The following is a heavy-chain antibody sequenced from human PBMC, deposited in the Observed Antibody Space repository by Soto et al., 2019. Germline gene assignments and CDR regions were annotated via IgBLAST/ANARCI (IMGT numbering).Heavy chain of an antibody. CDR3: ARDPGSSTSWFYYYYYIDV. D-gene: IGHD2-2*01. Sequence: QVQLVESGGGVVQPGRSLRLSCAASGFTFSSYGMHWVRQAPGKGLEWVAVIWYDGSNKYYADSVKGRFTISRDNSKKQLYLQMNSLRAEDTAVYYCARDPGSSTSWFYYYYYIDVWGKGTTVTVSS. CDR1: GFTFSSYG. V-gene: IGHV3-33*01. J-gene: IGHJ6*03. CDR2: IWYDGSNK.